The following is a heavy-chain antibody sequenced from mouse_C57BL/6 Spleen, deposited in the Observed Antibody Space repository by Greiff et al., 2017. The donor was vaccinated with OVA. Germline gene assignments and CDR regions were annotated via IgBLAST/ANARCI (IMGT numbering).Heavy chain of an antibody. V-gene: IGHV1-50*01. D-gene: IGHD2-10*01. CDR2: IDPSDSYT. Sequence: QVQLQQSGAELVKPGASVKLSCKASGYTFTSYWMQWVKQRPGQGLEWIGEIDPSDSYTNYNQKFKGKATLTVDTSSSTAYMQLSSLTSEDSAVYYCARSSYGNWYFDVWGTGTTVTVSS. CDR3: ARSSYGNWYFDV. J-gene: IGHJ1*03. CDR1: GYTFTSYW.